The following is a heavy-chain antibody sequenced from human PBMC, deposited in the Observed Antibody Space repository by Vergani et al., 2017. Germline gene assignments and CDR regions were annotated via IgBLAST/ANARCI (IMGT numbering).Heavy chain of an antibody. Sequence: EVQLVESGGGLVKPGGSLRLSCAASGFTFSSYSMNWVRQAPGKGLEWVSYISSSGSTIYYADSVKGRFTISRDNAKNSLYLQMNSLRAEDTAVYYCAREVAAAGPFGWFDPWGQGTLVTVSS. V-gene: IGHV3-21*05. CDR3: AREVAAAGPFGWFDP. CDR1: GFTFSSYS. CDR2: ISSSGSTI. D-gene: IGHD6-13*01. J-gene: IGHJ5*02.